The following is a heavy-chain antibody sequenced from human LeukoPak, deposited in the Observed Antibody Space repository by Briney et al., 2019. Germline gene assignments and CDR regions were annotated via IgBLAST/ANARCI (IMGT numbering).Heavy chain of an antibody. J-gene: IGHJ4*02. CDR3: ARSGLSRFGF. CDR2: FSGSGGST. CDR1: GFTFSNYA. Sequence: GGSLRLSCAASGFTFSNYAMRWVRQAPGKGLEWVSAFSGSGGSTYYADSVKGRFTISRDNSRNTLYLQMNSLRAEDTAVYYCARSGLSRFGFWGQGTLVTVSS. D-gene: IGHD2/OR15-2a*01. V-gene: IGHV3-23*01.